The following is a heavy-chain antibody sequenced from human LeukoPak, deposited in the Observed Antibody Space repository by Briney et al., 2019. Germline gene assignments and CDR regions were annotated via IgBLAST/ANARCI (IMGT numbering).Heavy chain of an antibody. J-gene: IGHJ4*02. CDR2: INHSGST. V-gene: IGHV4-34*01. D-gene: IGHD6-13*01. CDR3: ARHGYSSSWYTLY. CDR1: GGSFSGYY. Sequence: SETLSLTCAVYGGSFSGYYWSWIRQPPGKGLEWIGEINHSGSTNYNPSLKSRVTISVDTSKNQFSLKLSSVTAADTAVYYCARHGYSSSWYTLYWGQGTLVTVSS.